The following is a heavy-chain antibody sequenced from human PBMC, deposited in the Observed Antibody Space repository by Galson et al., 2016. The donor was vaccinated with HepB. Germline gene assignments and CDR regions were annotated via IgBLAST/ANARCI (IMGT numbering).Heavy chain of an antibody. V-gene: IGHV1-69*06. D-gene: IGHD3-10*01. CDR2: IIPLFGAT. J-gene: IGHJ5*02. CDR1: GGTFSNFA. CDR3: AGGGWITRVRGVMPGGFDP. Sequence: SVKVSCKASGGTFSNFAISWLRQAPGQGLEWMGGIIPLFGATNYAQQFQGRVTITADKSTTTVYMDLSSLRSEDTAVYYCAGGGWITRVRGVMPGGFDPWGQGTLFTVSS.